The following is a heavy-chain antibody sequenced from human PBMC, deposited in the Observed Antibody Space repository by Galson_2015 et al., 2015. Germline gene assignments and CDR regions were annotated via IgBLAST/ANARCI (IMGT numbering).Heavy chain of an antibody. CDR2: IWYDESNK. D-gene: IGHD1-26*01. J-gene: IGHJ4*02. Sequence: SLRLSCAASGFTFSSYGMHWVRQAPGKGLEWVAVIWYDESNKYYADSVKGRFTISRDNSKNTLYLQMNSLRAEDTAVYYCAKDQGWLVGATLDYWGQGTLVTVSS. CDR3: AKDQGWLVGATLDY. V-gene: IGHV3-33*06. CDR1: GFTFSSYG.